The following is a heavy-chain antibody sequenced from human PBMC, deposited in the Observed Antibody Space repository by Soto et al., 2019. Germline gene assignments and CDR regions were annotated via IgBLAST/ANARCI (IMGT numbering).Heavy chain of an antibody. J-gene: IGHJ6*02. Sequence: AASGFTFSSYGMHWVRQAPGKGLEWVAVISYDGSNKYYADSFQGQVTISADKSISTAYLQWSSLKASDTAMYYCARLATFNYYYYGMDVWGQGTTVTVSS. V-gene: IGHV3-30*03. CDR2: ISYDGSNK. D-gene: IGHD5-12*01. CDR3: ARLATFNYYYYGMDV. CDR1: GFTFSSYG.